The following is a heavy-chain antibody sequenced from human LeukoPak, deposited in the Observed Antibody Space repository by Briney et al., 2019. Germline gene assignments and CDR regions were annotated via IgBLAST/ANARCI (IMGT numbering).Heavy chain of an antibody. J-gene: IGHJ4*02. V-gene: IGHV1-46*01. CDR3: AREVYSGYVIDY. Sequence: ASVKVSCKASGYTFTSYYMHWVRQAPGQGLEWMGIINPSGGSTSYAQKFQGRVTMTRDTSTSTVYMEVSSLRSEDTAVYYCAREVYSGYVIDYWGQGTLVTVSS. CDR2: INPSGGST. D-gene: IGHD5-12*01. CDR1: GYTFTSYY.